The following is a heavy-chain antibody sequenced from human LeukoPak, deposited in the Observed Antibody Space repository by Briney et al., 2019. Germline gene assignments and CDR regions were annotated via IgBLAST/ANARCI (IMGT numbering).Heavy chain of an antibody. Sequence: PGGSLRLSCAASGFTFSSYGMHWVRQAPGKGLEWVAVISYDGSNKYYADSVKGRCTISRDNSKNTLYLQMNSLRAEDTAVYYCAHILTGGYYYGMDVWGQGTTVTVSS. CDR3: AHILTGGYYYGMDV. J-gene: IGHJ6*02. CDR1: GFTFSSYG. CDR2: ISYDGSNK. D-gene: IGHD3-9*01. V-gene: IGHV3-30*03.